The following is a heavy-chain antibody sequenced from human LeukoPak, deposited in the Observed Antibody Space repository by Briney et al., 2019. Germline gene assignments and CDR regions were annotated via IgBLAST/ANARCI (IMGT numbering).Heavy chain of an antibody. CDR1: GGSFSGYY. V-gene: IGHV4-34*01. CDR3: ARRPSRWVPTYYFDY. CDR2: INHSGST. D-gene: IGHD3-16*01. Sequence: PSETLSLTCAVYGGSFSGYYWSWIRQPPGKGLEWIGEINHSGSTNYNPSLKSRVTISVDTSKNQFSLKLSSVTAADTAVYYCARRPSRWVPTYYFDYWGQGTLVAVSS. J-gene: IGHJ4*02.